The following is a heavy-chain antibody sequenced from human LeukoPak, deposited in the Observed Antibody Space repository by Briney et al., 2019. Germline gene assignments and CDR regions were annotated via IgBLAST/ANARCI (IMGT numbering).Heavy chain of an antibody. CDR1: GFTFSSYA. J-gene: IGHJ3*02. D-gene: IGHD2-15*01. CDR3: AKGILGYCSGGSCRLPFDI. V-gene: IGHV3-23*01. Sequence: PGGSLRLSCAASGFTFSSYAMSWVRQAPGRGLEWVSAISGSGGSTYYADSVKGRFTISRDNSKNTLYLQMNSLRAEDTAVYYCAKGILGYCSGGSCRLPFDIWGQRTMVTVSS. CDR2: ISGSGGST.